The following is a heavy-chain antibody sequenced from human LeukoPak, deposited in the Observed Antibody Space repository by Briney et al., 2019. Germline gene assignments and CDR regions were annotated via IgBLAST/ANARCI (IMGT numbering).Heavy chain of an antibody. CDR2: ISHRGSP. CDR3: ARDGGFYYTASPNSWFDP. CDR1: GYSISSDYC. J-gene: IGHJ5*02. V-gene: IGHV4-38-2*02. D-gene: IGHD2-15*01. Sequence: SETLSLTCIVSGYSISSDYCWGRIRQAPGKGLEWIGSISHRGSPYYNPSLKSRVTLSADTPNNQFSLRLSSVTAADTAVYYCARDGGFYYTASPNSWFDPWGQGILVTVSS.